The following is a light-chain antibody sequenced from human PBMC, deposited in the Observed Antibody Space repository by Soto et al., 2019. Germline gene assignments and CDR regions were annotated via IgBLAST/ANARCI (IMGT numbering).Light chain of an antibody. CDR1: QDINKN. J-gene: IGKJ5*01. CDR2: DAS. CDR3: QQYENLPT. V-gene: IGKV1-33*01. Sequence: DIQMTQSPSSLSASVGDRVTITSQASQDINKNLIWYQQKPGKAPKLLIYDASDLEAGVPSRFRGSGSGTDFTFTISRLQPEDIATYYCQQYENLPTFGQGTRLEIK.